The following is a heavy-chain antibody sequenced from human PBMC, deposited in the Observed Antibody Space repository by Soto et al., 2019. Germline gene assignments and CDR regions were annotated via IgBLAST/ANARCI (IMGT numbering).Heavy chain of an antibody. J-gene: IGHJ6*02. CDR3: GRCRTDSYAMDV. CDR2: IRPYNGRT. V-gene: IGHV1-18*01. Sequence: QVHLVQSGSDVEKPGASVKVSCKASGYSFTSYGIGWVRQVPVQGPEWMGWIRPYNGRTNYAQSVKGRVVMTTDISTNTVYLELRSLRSDDSAIYYCGRCRTDSYAMDVWGQGTTVTVSS. D-gene: IGHD5-18*01. CDR1: GYSFTSYG.